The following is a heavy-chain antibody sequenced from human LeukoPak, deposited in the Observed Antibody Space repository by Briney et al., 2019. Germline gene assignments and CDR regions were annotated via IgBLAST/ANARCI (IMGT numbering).Heavy chain of an antibody. CDR2: TSGSSRNT. D-gene: IGHD2-2*01. CDR3: AKVWGGYCSSISCEDAFDI. J-gene: IGHJ3*02. V-gene: IGHV3-23*01. CDR1: GFTFDDYG. Sequence: GGSLRLSCAASGFTFDDYGMSWVRQAPGKGLEWVSTTSGSSRNTYYADSVKGRFTISRDNSKNTLYLEMNSLRAEDTAIYYCAKVWGGYCSSISCEDAFDIWGQGTMVTVSS.